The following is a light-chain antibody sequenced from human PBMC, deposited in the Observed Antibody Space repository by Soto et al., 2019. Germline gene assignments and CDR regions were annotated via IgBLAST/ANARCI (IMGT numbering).Light chain of an antibody. Sequence: DIQMTQSPSSLSASVGDRVTITCRASQTISSYLNWYQQRPGKAPNLLIYASSSLQSGVPPRFSCSGSGTDFTLHNSSSPTEDFATYHFLQTLSSPITFGQGTRLEIK. V-gene: IGKV1-39*01. CDR3: LQTLSSPIT. CDR2: ASS. CDR1: QTISSY. J-gene: IGKJ5*01.